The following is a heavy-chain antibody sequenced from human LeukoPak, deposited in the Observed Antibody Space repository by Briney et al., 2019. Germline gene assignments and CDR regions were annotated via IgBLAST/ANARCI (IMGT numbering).Heavy chain of an antibody. D-gene: IGHD3-3*01. CDR2: ISQDGSGK. CDR1: GFTFSNYW. Sequence: GGSLRLSCGASGFTFSNYWMSWVRQAPGKGLEWVINISQDGSGKNYADPVEGRFTISRDNAKNSLFLQMNSLRAEDTAVYYCARALSAWGQGTLVTVSS. CDR3: ARALSA. V-gene: IGHV3-7*03. J-gene: IGHJ4*02.